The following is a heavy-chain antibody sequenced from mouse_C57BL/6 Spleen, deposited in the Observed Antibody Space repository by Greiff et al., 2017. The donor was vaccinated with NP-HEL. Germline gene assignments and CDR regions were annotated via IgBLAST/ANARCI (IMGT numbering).Heavy chain of an antibody. V-gene: IGHV10-1*01. CDR1: GFSFNTYA. CDR3: VVYYDFSY. J-gene: IGHJ4*01. D-gene: IGHD1-1*01. CDR2: IRSKSNNYAT. Sequence: EADGGLVQPKGSLKLSCAASGFSFNTYAMNWVRQAPGKGLEWVARIRSKSNNYATYYADSAKDRFTISRDDSESMLYLQMNNLKTEDTAMYYCVVYYDFSYWGQGTSVTVSS.